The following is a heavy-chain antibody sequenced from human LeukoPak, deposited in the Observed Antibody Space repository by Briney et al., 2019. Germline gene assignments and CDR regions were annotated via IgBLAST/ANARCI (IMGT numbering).Heavy chain of an antibody. CDR2: IYFTGTT. CDR1: GGSIKSHY. V-gene: IGHV4-59*11. CDR3: ARALGYGGSYLFDY. D-gene: IGHD1-26*01. J-gene: IGHJ4*02. Sequence: SETLSLTCTVSGGSIKSHYWSWIRQPPGKGPEWVAYIYFTGTTNYNPSLKSRVTISVDRSKNQFSLKLSSVTAADTAVYYCARALGYGGSYLFDYWGQGTLVAVSS.